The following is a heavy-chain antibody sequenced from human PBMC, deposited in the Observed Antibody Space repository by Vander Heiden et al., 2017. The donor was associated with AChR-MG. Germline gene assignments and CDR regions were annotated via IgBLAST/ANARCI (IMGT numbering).Heavy chain of an antibody. J-gene: IGHJ4*02. CDR1: GFTFSSSA. V-gene: IGHV3-23*01. Sequence: EVQLLESGGGLVQPGGSLRLPCAASGFTFSSSAMSWVRQAPGKGLEWVSAISGSGDYTYYADSVKGRFTISRDNSKSTLYLQMNSLRAEDTAVYYCAKDREYGEYVEGCFDYWGQGTLVTVSS. D-gene: IGHD4-17*01. CDR2: ISGSGDYT. CDR3: AKDREYGEYVEGCFDY.